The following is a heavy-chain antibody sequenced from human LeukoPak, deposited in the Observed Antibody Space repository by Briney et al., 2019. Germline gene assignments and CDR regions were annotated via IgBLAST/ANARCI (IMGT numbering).Heavy chain of an antibody. CDR2: INPNSGGT. V-gene: IGHV1-2*02. Sequence: GASVTVSCKASGYTFTGYYMHWVRQAPGQGLEWMGWINPNSGGTNYAQKFQGRVTMNRDTSISTAYMELSRLRSDDTAVYYCARAHYDILTGYKNWFDPWGQGTLVTVSS. CDR1: GYTFTGYY. CDR3: ARAHYDILTGYKNWFDP. J-gene: IGHJ5*02. D-gene: IGHD3-9*01.